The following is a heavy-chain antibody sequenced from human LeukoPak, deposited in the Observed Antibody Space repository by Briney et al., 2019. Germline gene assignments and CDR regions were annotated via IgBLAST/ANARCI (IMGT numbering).Heavy chain of an antibody. D-gene: IGHD6-13*01. V-gene: IGHV3-33*01. CDR2: IWYDGSNK. CDR1: GFSFSSYG. CDR3: ARDDEAAAGLLPTH. Sequence: GGSLRLSCAASGFSFSSYGMHWVRQAPGKGLEWVAVIWYDGSNKYYADSVKGRFTTSRDNSKNTLYLQMNSPRAEDTAVYYCARDDEAAAGLLPTHWGQGTLVTVSS. J-gene: IGHJ1*01.